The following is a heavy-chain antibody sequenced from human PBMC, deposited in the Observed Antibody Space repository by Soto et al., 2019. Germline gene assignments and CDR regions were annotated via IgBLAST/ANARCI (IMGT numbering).Heavy chain of an antibody. V-gene: IGHV3-48*02. Sequence: EVQLVEPGGGLVQPGGSLRLSCAASGFTFRSYSMNWVRQAPGKGLEWVSYIISSSSTINYADSVKGRFTISRDNAKNSLYLQMNSLRDEDTAVYYCARMTTEHTKDCVGWGQGTLVTVSS. J-gene: IGHJ4*02. D-gene: IGHD4-17*01. CDR3: ARMTTEHTKDCVG. CDR2: IISSSSTI. CDR1: GFTFRSYS.